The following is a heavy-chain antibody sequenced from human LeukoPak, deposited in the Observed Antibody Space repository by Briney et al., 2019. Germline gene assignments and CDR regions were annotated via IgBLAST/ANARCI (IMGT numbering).Heavy chain of an antibody. V-gene: IGHV4-59*08. Sequence: SETLSLTCTVSGGSISSYYWSWIRQPPGKGLEWIGYIYYSGSTNYNPSLKSRVTISVDTSKNQVSLKLSSVTAADTAVYYCARSDIWGSYRFLDYWGQGALVTVSS. J-gene: IGHJ4*02. D-gene: IGHD3-16*02. CDR2: IYYSGST. CDR1: GGSISSYY. CDR3: ARSDIWGSYRFLDY.